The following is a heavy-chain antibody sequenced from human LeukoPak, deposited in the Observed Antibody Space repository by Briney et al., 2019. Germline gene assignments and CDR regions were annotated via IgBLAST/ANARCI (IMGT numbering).Heavy chain of an antibody. D-gene: IGHD2-2*01. J-gene: IGHJ3*02. V-gene: IGHV4-59*08. CDR2: IYYSGST. Sequence: PSETLPLTCTVSGGSISSYYWSWIGQPPGKGLEWIGYIYYSGSTNYNPSLKSRVTISVDTSKNQFSLKLSSVTAADTAVYYCARSVAMPLDAFDIWGQGTMVTVSS. CDR1: GGSISSYY. CDR3: ARSVAMPLDAFDI.